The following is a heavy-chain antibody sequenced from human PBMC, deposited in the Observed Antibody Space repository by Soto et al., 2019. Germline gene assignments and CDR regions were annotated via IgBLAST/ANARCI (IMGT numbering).Heavy chain of an antibody. V-gene: IGHV1-8*01. CDR3: ARARSIRFLEWLPSYGMDV. Sequence: GASVKVSCKASGYTFTSYDINWVRQATGQGLEWMGWMNPNSGNTGYAQKFQGRVTMTRNTSISTAYMELSSLRSEDTAVYYCARARSIRFLEWLPSYGMDVWGQGTTVPVSS. D-gene: IGHD3-3*01. CDR1: GYTFTSYD. J-gene: IGHJ6*02. CDR2: MNPNSGNT.